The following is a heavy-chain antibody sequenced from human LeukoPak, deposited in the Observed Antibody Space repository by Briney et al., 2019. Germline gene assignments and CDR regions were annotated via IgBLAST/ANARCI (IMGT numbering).Heavy chain of an antibody. V-gene: IGHV4-59*01. Sequence: KSSETLSLTCTVSGGSISSYYWSWIRQPPGKGVEWIGYIYYSGSTNYNPSLKSRVTISVDTSKNQFSLKLSSVTAADTAVYYCARGDGYNTLAFDIWGQGTMVTVSS. CDR3: ARGDGYNTLAFDI. J-gene: IGHJ3*02. D-gene: IGHD5-12*01. CDR2: IYYSGST. CDR1: GGSISSYY.